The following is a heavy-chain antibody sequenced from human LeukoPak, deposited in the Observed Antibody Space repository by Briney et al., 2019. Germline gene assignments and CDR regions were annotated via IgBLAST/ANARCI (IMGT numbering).Heavy chain of an antibody. CDR1: GGSISSSSYY. Sequence: PSETLFLTCTVSGGSISSSSYYWGWIRQPPGKGLEWIGSIYYSGSTYYNPSFKSRVTISVDTSKNQFSLKLSSVTAADTAVYYCARVSGYSGYERVDYWGQGTLVTVSS. V-gene: IGHV4-39*07. CDR2: IYYSGST. J-gene: IGHJ4*02. CDR3: ARVSGYSGYERVDY. D-gene: IGHD5-12*01.